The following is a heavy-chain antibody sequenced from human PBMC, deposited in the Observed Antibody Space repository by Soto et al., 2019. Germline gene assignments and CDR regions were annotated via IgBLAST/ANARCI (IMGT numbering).Heavy chain of an antibody. V-gene: IGHV3-23*01. Sequence: GGSLRLSCAASGFTFSSYAMSWVRQAPGKGLEWVSAISGSGGSTYYADSVKGRFTISRDNSKNTLYLQMNSLGAEDTAVYYGAKGGSGSGSYGGYYYYGMDVWGQGTTVTVSS. J-gene: IGHJ6*02. CDR2: ISGSGGST. D-gene: IGHD3-10*01. CDR1: GFTFSSYA. CDR3: AKGGSGSGSYGGYYYYGMDV.